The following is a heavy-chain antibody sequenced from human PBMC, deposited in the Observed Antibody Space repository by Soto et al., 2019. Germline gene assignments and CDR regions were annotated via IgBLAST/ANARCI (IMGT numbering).Heavy chain of an antibody. Sequence: EVQLVQSGAEVKKPGESLRISCKGSGNSVTSYWISWVRQMPGKGLEWMGRIDPSDSYTNYSPSFQGHVTISADKSISTAYLQWSSLKASDTAMYYCAREDCSSGSCYSGWFDPWGQGTLVTVSS. CDR2: IDPSDSYT. CDR3: AREDCSSGSCYSGWFDP. J-gene: IGHJ5*02. V-gene: IGHV5-10-1*03. D-gene: IGHD2-15*01. CDR1: GNSVTSYW.